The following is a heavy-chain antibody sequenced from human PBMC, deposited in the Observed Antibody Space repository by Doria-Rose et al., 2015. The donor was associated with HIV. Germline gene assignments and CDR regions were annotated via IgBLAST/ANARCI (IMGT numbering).Heavy chain of an antibody. V-gene: IGHV4-59*13. J-gene: IGHJ4*02. CDR2: IFYTGST. D-gene: IGHD1-26*01. Sequence: GKGLEYIGDIFYTGSTNYSPSLKSRVSIPIDTSKNKFSLRLSSVTAADTAVYYCARVLSGTYDYWGQGTLVTVSS. CDR3: ARVLSGTYDY.